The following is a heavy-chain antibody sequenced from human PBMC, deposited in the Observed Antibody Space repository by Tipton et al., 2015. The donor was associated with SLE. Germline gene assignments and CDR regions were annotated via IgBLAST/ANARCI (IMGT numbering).Heavy chain of an antibody. CDR3: ARGGYCTGGVCYNWYFDL. CDR2: IYYSGST. Sequence: TLSLTCTVSGGSISSHSWSWIRQPPGKGLEWIGYIYYSGSTNYNPSLKSRVTISVDTSKNQFSLKLSSVTAADTAVYYCARGGYCTGGVCYNWYFDLWGRGTLVTVSS. V-gene: IGHV4-59*11. D-gene: IGHD2-8*02. CDR1: GGSISSHS. J-gene: IGHJ2*01.